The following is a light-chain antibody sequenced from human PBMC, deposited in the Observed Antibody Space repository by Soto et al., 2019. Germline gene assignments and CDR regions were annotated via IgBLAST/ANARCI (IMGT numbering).Light chain of an antibody. J-gene: IGKJ5*01. Sequence: ESVFTQSPRTLYLSPGERATLSCRASQSVSSSYLAWYQQKPGQAPRLLIYGASSRATGIPDRFSGSGSGTDFTLTISRLEPEDFAVYYCQQYGSSPPITFGQGTPLEIK. V-gene: IGKV3-20*01. CDR2: GAS. CDR3: QQYGSSPPIT. CDR1: QSVSSSY.